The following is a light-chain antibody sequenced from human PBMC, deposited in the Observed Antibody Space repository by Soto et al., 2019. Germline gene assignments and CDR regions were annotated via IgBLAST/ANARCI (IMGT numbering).Light chain of an antibody. CDR1: SNDVGSYNY. J-gene: IGLJ2*01. Sequence: QSALTQPASVSGSPGQSITISCTGTSNDVGSYNYVSWHQQHPGKAPKLIIYEVSNRPSGVSTHFSGSKSGNTASLTISGLQPEDEADYYCSSYTGTTPLVFGGGTKLTVL. CDR3: SSYTGTTPLV. V-gene: IGLV2-14*01. CDR2: EVS.